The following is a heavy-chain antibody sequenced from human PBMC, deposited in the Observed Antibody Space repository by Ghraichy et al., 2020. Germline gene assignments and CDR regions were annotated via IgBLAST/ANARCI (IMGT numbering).Heavy chain of an antibody. CDR2: ISGSGGST. J-gene: IGHJ6*02. D-gene: IGHD3-3*01. CDR1: GFTFSSYA. Sequence: GGSLRLSCAASGFTFSSYAMSWVRQAPGKGLEWVSAISGSGGSTYYADSVKGRFTISRDNSKNTLYLQMNSLRAEDTAVYYCAKWTVTFWSGYYWLDVWGQGTTVTVSS. V-gene: IGHV3-23*01. CDR3: AKWTVTFWSGYYWLDV.